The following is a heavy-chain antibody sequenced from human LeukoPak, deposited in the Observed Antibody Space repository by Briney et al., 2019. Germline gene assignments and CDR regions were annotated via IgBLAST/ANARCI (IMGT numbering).Heavy chain of an antibody. CDR2: ISGSGGST. CDR3: AKAVVGATPDHFDY. Sequence: GWSLRLSCAASRFTFSSYAMSWVRQAPGKGLEWVSAISGSGGSTYYADSGKGRFTISRDNSKNTLYLQMNSLRAEDTAVYYWAKAVVGATPDHFDYWGQGTLVTVSS. D-gene: IGHD1-26*01. V-gene: IGHV3-23*01. J-gene: IGHJ4*02. CDR1: RFTFSSYA.